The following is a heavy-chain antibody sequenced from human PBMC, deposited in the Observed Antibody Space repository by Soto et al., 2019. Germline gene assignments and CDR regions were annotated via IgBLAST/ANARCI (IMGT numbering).Heavy chain of an antibody. CDR1: GFTFTSSA. CDR2: IVVGSGNT. CDR3: AADVRYSGYDSSGATPYDY. D-gene: IGHD3-22*01. Sequence: ASVKVSCKASGFTFTSSAVQWVRQARGQRLEWIGWIVVGSGNTNYAQKFQERVTITRDKSTSTAYMELSSQRSEDTAVYYCAADVRYSGYDSSGATPYDYWGQGTLVTVSS. V-gene: IGHV1-58*01. J-gene: IGHJ4*02.